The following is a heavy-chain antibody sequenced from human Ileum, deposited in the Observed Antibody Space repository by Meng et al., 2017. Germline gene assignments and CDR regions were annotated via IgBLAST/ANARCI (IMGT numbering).Heavy chain of an antibody. Sequence: QGQRQESGPGLVRPAETLSLICTVSGGSVSSDGFQWGWVRQPPGKGLEWIGYASTNYNPSLKSRVTISLDTSKNQFSLELSSVTAADTAVYYCARDHWGSLDYWGQGILVTVSS. CDR1: GGSVSSDGFQ. CDR2: AST. V-gene: IGHV4-61*08. CDR3: ARDHWGSLDY. D-gene: IGHD7-27*01. J-gene: IGHJ4*02.